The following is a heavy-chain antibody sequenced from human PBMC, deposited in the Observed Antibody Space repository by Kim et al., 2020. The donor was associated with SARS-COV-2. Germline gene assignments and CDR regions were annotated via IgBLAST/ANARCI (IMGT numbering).Heavy chain of an antibody. CDR3: ARGVLPGY. D-gene: IGHD3-10*01. CDR1: GFTFSTYC. V-gene: IGHV3-7*01. CDR2: IKRDGSEN. Sequence: GGSLRLSCAASGFTFSTYCITWVRQAPGKGLEWVANIKRDGSENNYVDSVKGRFTISRDNAKNTLYLQMNSLRPEDTAVYYCARGVLPGYWGQGTLVTVSS. J-gene: IGHJ4*02.